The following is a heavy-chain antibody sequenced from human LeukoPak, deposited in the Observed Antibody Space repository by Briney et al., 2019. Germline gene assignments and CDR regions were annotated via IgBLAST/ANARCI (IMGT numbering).Heavy chain of an antibody. D-gene: IGHD6-13*01. J-gene: IGHJ4*02. V-gene: IGHV3-21*01. CDR2: ISSSSSYI. Sequence: GGSLRLSCAASGFTFSSYSMNWVRQAPGKGLEWVSSISSSSSYIYYAGSVKGRFTISRDNAKNSLYLQMNSLRAEDTAVYYCARATAAGTPGFDYWGQGTLVTVSS. CDR3: ARATAAGTPGFDY. CDR1: GFTFSSYS.